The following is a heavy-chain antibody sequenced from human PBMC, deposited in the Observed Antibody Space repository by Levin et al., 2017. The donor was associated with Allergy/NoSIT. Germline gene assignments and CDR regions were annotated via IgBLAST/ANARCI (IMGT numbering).Heavy chain of an antibody. CDR1: GFDFSRSG. CDR3: VRDLTTVRGGMDV. D-gene: IGHD1-1*01. CDR2: IRPTSEII. V-gene: IGHV3-21*06. Sequence: GGSLRLSCAASGFDFSRSGMNWVRQAPGQGPEWVSFIRPTSEIIHYADSVKGRFTISRDNRKNSLYLQMNSLRVEDTATYYCVRDLTTVRGGMDVWGQGTTVTVSS. J-gene: IGHJ6*02.